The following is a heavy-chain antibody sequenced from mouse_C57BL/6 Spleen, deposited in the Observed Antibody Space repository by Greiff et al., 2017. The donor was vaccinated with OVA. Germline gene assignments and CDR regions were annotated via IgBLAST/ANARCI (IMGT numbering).Heavy chain of an antibody. Sequence: EVQLQQSGAELVRPGASVKLSCTASGFNIKDYYMHWVKQRPEQGLEWIGRIDPEDGDTEYAPKFQGKATMTADTSSNTAYLQLSSLTSEDTAVYYCTTFYGSSLSYFDYWGQGTTLTVSS. CDR2: IDPEDGDT. D-gene: IGHD1-1*01. CDR3: TTFYGSSLSYFDY. V-gene: IGHV14-1*01. J-gene: IGHJ2*01. CDR1: GFNIKDYY.